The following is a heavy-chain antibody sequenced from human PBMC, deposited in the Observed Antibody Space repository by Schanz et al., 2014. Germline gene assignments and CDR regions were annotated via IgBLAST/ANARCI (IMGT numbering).Heavy chain of an antibody. CDR3: ARDNRYYLFDY. D-gene: IGHD3-16*02. Sequence: EVQLVESGGGLVQPGGSLRLSCAASGFTFSTSTMHWVRQAPGKGLEYVSSISSKGDMTFYGNSVKGRFTISRDNSKNTLYLQLGSLSAEDTAVYFCARDNRYYLFDYWGHGALVTVSS. CDR2: ISSKGDMT. CDR1: GFTFSTST. J-gene: IGHJ4*01. V-gene: IGHV3-64*01.